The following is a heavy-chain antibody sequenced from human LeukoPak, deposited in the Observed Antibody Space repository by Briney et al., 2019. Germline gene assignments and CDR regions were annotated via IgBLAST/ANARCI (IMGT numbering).Heavy chain of an antibody. CDR2: IYSGGST. CDR3: ARGGASVGYYYDSSGYYYFNY. D-gene: IGHD3-22*01. V-gene: IGHV3-53*01. CDR1: GFTFSSYS. Sequence: PGGSLRLSCAASGFTFSSYSMNWVRQAPGKGLEWVSVIYSGGSTYYADSVKGRFTISRDNSKNTLYLQMNSLRAEDTAVYYCARGGASVGYYYDSSGYYYFNYWGQGTLVTVSS. J-gene: IGHJ4*02.